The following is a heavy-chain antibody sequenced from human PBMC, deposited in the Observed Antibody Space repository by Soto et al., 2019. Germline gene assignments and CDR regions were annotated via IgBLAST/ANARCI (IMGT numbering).Heavy chain of an antibody. CDR3: ARSQGSSTSLEIYYYYYYGMDV. CDR1: GGTFSSYA. CDR2: IIPISDTT. J-gene: IGHJ6*02. Sequence: QVQLVQSGAEVKKPGSSVKVSCKASGGTFSSYAISWVRQAPGQGLEWMGGIIPISDTTTYAQKFQGRVTITADASTSTAYMELSSLRSEDTAVYYCARSQGSSTSLEIYYYYYYGMDVWGQGTTVTVSS. D-gene: IGHD2-2*01. V-gene: IGHV1-69*01.